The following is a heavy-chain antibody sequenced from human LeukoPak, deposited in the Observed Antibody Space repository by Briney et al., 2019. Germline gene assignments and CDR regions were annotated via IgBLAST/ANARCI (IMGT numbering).Heavy chain of an antibody. D-gene: IGHD6-6*01. CDR3: AGTYSSSSLYYYYGMDV. J-gene: IGHJ6*02. CDR1: GVFISSYY. V-gene: IGHV4-59*01. CDR2: IYYSGST. Sequence: SETLSLTCTVSGVFISSYYWSWIRQPPGNELEWIGYIYYSGSTNYNPSLKSRVTISVNTSKNQFSLRLSSVTAADTAMYYCAGTYSSSSLYYYYGMDVWGQGTTVTVSS.